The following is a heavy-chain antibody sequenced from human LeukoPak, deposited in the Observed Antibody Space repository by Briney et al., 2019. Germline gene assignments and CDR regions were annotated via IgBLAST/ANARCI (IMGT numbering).Heavy chain of an antibody. J-gene: IGHJ5*02. CDR3: ARVSRSGGSYKNWFDP. CDR1: GFTFSTYA. Sequence: PGGSLRLSCEASGFTFSTYAMNWVRQAPGQGLEWVSTISGTGLSTYYRDSVKGRFTISRDNAKNTLYLQMNSLRAEDTAVYYCARVSRSGGSYKNWFDPWGQGTLVTVSS. CDR2: ISGTGLST. D-gene: IGHD2-15*01. V-gene: IGHV3-23*01.